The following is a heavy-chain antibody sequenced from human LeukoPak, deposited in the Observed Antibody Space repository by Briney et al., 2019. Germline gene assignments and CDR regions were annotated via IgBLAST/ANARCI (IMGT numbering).Heavy chain of an antibody. CDR2: VYSGGST. V-gene: IGHV3-53*01. CDR1: GFSANSNY. CDR3: ARTPPYDSSGYYSSGYFDY. Sequence: GGSPRLSCAASGFSANSNYMSWVRQAPGKGLGWGSVVYSGGSTYYADSVKGRFTISRDNSKNTLYLQMNSLRAEDTAVYYCARTPPYDSSGYYSSGYFDYWGQGTLVTVSS. D-gene: IGHD3-22*01. J-gene: IGHJ4*02.